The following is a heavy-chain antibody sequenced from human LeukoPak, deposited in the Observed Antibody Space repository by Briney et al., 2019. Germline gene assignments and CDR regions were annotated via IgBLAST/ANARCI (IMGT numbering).Heavy chain of an antibody. D-gene: IGHD2-15*01. CDR1: GGSISSSSYY. V-gene: IGHV4-39*01. Sequence: SETLSLTCTVSGGSISSSSYYWGWIRQPPGKGLEWIGSIYYSGSTYYNPSLKSRVTISVDTSKNQFSLKLSSVTAADTAVYYCARNGDIVVVVARDWFDPWGQGTLVTVSS. CDR3: ARNGDIVVVVARDWFDP. J-gene: IGHJ5*02. CDR2: IYYSGST.